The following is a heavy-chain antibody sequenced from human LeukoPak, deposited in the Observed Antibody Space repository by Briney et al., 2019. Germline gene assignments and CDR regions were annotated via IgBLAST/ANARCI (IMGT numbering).Heavy chain of an antibody. Sequence: PSETLSLTCTVSGGSIGSYYWSWIRQPPGKGLEWIGYIYYSGSTNYNPSLKSRVTISVDTSKNQFSLKLSSVTAADTAVYYCARHSSGLYFDYWGQGTLVTVSS. V-gene: IGHV4-59*08. CDR1: GGSIGSYY. CDR2: IYYSGST. J-gene: IGHJ4*02. D-gene: IGHD3-22*01. CDR3: ARHSSGLYFDY.